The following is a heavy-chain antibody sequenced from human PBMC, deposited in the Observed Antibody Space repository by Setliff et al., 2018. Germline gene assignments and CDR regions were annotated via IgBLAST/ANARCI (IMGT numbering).Heavy chain of an antibody. D-gene: IGHD5-18*01. CDR3: VRDRTAYSYGLDV. V-gene: IGHV4-59*01. CDR2: IYHNGNT. CDR1: GGSISPYF. Sequence: TCTVSGGSISPYFWSWIRQPPGKGLEWIGYIYHNGNTNFNPSLKTRVTMSVDTSKNQFALNLRSVTAADAAVYYCVRDRTAYSYGLDVWGQGTTVTVSS. J-gene: IGHJ6*02.